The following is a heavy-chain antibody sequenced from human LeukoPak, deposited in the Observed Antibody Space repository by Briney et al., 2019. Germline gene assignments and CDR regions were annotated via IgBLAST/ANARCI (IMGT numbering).Heavy chain of an antibody. CDR2: INPHSGGT. V-gene: IGHV1-2*02. D-gene: IGHD3-3*01. Sequence: ASVKVSCKAYGYTFSDYYMHWVRQAPGQGLEWMGWINPHSGGTNYAQKFQGRVTMTRDTSISTAYMELSRLRSDDTAVYYCARGDITIFGVVITPTKNWFDPWGQGTLVTVSS. CDR1: GYTFSDYY. J-gene: IGHJ5*02. CDR3: ARGDITIFGVVITPTKNWFDP.